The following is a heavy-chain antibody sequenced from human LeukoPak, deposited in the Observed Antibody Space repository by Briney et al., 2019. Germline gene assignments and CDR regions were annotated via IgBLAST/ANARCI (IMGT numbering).Heavy chain of an antibody. Sequence: PSETLSLTCTVSGGSISSSSYYWGWIRQPPGKGLEWLGSIYYSGSTYYNPSLKSRVTISVDTSKNQFSLKLSSVTAADTAVYYCARESMLNYYDSSGYYYSFDYWGQGTLVTVSS. CDR2: IYYSGST. D-gene: IGHD3-22*01. CDR3: ARESMLNYYDSSGYYYSFDY. V-gene: IGHV4-39*02. CDR1: GGSISSSSYY. J-gene: IGHJ4*02.